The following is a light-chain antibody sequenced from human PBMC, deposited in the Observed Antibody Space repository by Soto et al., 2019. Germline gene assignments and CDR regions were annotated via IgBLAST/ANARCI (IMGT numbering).Light chain of an antibody. V-gene: IGKV3-11*01. CDR1: QSVSGY. CDR2: DAS. CDR3: QQRSDWPRT. Sequence: EIMLTQSPVALSLSPGERATLSCRASQSVSGYLAWYQQRPGHAPRLLIDDASNRATGIPARFSGSGSGTAFTLTISSLEPEDFAVYYCQQRSDWPRTFGGGTKVAIK. J-gene: IGKJ4*01.